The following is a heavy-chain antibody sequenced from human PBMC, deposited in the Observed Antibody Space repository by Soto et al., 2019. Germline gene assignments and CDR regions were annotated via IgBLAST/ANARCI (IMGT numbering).Heavy chain of an antibody. V-gene: IGHV3-21*01. D-gene: IGHD2-2*01. Sequence: VGSLRLSCAASGFTFSSYSMNWVRQAPGKGLEWVSSISSSSSYIYYADSVKGRFTISRDNAKNSLYLQMNSLRAEDTAVYYCARDSVVPAAPQRAYYYYYGMDVWGQGTTVTVSS. CDR2: ISSSSSYI. J-gene: IGHJ6*02. CDR3: ARDSVVPAAPQRAYYYYYGMDV. CDR1: GFTFSSYS.